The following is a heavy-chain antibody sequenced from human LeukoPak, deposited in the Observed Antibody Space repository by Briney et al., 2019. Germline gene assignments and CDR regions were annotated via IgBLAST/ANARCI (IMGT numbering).Heavy chain of an antibody. Sequence: SGGSLRHSCSASGLTLSSYVVSSVRPAPGKGPERDSAFSGSGGSTYYADSVKGRFTISRDNSKNTLYLQMNSLRAEDTAVYYCAKPPPYCSGGSCYRVEWFDPWGQGTLVTVSS. CDR1: GLTLSSYV. D-gene: IGHD2-15*01. CDR2: FSGSGGST. V-gene: IGHV3-23*01. CDR3: AKPPPYCSGGSCYRVEWFDP. J-gene: IGHJ5*02.